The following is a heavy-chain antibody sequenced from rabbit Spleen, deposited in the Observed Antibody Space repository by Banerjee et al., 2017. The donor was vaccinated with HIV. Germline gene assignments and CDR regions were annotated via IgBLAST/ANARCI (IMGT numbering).Heavy chain of an antibody. J-gene: IGHJ4*01. D-gene: IGHD1-1*01. CDR3: ARATYDSSSTWYNDL. CDR2: INAVTGRA. V-gene: IGHV1S45*01. Sequence: QEQLVESGGGLVQPEGSLQLSCTASGFSFSDKAVMCWVRQAPGKGLEWIACINAVTGRAVYASWAKGRFTFSKTSSTTVTLQMTSLTAADTATYFCARATYDSSSTWYNDLWGQGTLVTVS. CDR1: GFSFSDKAV.